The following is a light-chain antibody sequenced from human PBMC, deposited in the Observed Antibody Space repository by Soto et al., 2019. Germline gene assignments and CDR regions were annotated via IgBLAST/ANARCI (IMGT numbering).Light chain of an antibody. J-gene: IGLJ2*01. V-gene: IGLV2-23*01. CDR3: CSYAGSSNLAA. CDR2: EGS. Sequence: QPVLSQPASVSGSPGQSITISCTGSSSDVGSYNLVSWYQHHPGKAPKLMIYEGSKRPSGVSNRFSGSKSGNTASLTISGLQTEDEADYYCCSYAGSSNLAAFGGGTKLTVL. CDR1: SSDVGSYNL.